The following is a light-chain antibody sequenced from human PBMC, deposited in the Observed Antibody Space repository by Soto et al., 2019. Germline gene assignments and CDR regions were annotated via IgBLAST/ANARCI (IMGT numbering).Light chain of an antibody. CDR1: SSDIGTYNL. V-gene: IGLV2-23*02. Sequence: QSALTQPASVSGSPGQSIAISCTGTSSDIGTYNLVSWYQQHPGKAPKLMISEVDKRPSGVSDRFSGSKSGITASLTISGLQTEDEADYYCCSFAGSGTGVFGTGTQLTVL. J-gene: IGLJ1*01. CDR3: CSFAGSGTGV. CDR2: EVD.